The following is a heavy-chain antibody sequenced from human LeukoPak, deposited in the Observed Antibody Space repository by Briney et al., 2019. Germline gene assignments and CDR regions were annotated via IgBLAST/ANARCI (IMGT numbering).Heavy chain of an antibody. CDR1: GGSISGTYY. D-gene: IGHD3-9*01. J-gene: IGHJ6*02. CDR2: IYYTGTT. CDR3: ARDNDISRGFYYAMDV. Sequence: PSETLSLTCTVSGGSISGTYYWSWLRQPPGKGLEWIGYIYYTGTTDSNPSLKSRVTISVDTSKNQFSLKLSSVTAVDTAVYYCARDNDISRGFYYAMDVWGQGTTVIVSS. V-gene: IGHV4-61*01.